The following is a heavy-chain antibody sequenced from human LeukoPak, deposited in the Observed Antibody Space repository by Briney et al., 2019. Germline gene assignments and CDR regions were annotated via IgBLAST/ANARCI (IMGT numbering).Heavy chain of an antibody. V-gene: IGHV3-74*01. CDR1: GFTFSSYW. D-gene: IGHD6-13*01. J-gene: IGHJ4*02. CDR2: IKSDGSGT. CDR3: AKDARYSSSWYYFDY. Sequence: GGSLRLSCAASGFTFSSYWMHWVRQAPGKGLVWVSRIKSDGSGTAYADSVKGRFTISRDNAKNTLYLQMNSLRAEDTAVYYCAKDARYSSSWYYFDYWGQGTLVTVSS.